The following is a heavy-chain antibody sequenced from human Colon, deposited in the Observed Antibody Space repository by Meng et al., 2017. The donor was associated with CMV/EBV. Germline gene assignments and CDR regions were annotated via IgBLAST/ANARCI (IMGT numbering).Heavy chain of an antibody. D-gene: IGHD3-10*01. J-gene: IGHJ5*02. CDR1: GYILTGYN. Sequence: ASVQVSCKASGYILTGYNLHWVRQAPGQGLEWMGWINPNSGETNYAEKFQGRVTMTRDTSISTAYMELRRLRSDDTAVYYCAREDYLVRGVIIGTIWFDPWGQGTLVTVSS. CDR2: INPNSGET. CDR3: AREDYLVRGVIIGTIWFDP. V-gene: IGHV1-2*02.